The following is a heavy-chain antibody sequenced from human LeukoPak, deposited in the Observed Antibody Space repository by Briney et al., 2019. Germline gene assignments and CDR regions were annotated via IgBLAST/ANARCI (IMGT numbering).Heavy chain of an antibody. D-gene: IGHD3-22*01. J-gene: IGHJ4*02. V-gene: IGHV1-69*04. CDR3: ARALTYYYDSSGYYSLDY. CDR1: GGTFSSYA. CDR2: IIPILGIA. Sequence: ASVKVSCKASGGTFSSYAISWVRQAPGQGLEWMGRIIPILGIANYAQKFQGRVTITADKSTSTAYMELSSLRSEDTAVYYCARALTYYYDSSGYYSLDYWGQGTLVTVSS.